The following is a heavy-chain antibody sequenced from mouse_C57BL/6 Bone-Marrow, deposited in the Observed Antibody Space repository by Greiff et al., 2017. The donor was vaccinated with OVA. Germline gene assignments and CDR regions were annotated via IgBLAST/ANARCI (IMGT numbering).Heavy chain of an antibody. CDR1: GYTFTSYW. D-gene: IGHD2-2*01. CDR2: IDPSDSYT. Sequence: QVQLQQPGAELVMPGASVKLSCKASGYTFTSYWMHWVKQRPGQGLEWIGEIDPSDSYTNYNQKFKGKSTLTVDKSSSTAYMQLSSLTSEDSAVYYCARGWLRRGFAYWGQGTLVTVSA. V-gene: IGHV1-69*01. CDR3: ARGWLRRGFAY. J-gene: IGHJ3*01.